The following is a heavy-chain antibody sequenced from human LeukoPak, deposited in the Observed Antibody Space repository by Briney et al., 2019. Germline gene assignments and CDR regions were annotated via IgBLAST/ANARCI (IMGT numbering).Heavy chain of an antibody. Sequence: GGSLRLSCAASEFTFSSYWMHWVRQAPGKGLVWVSRINSDGSSTTYADSVKGRFTISRDNAKNTLYLQMNSLRAEDTAVYYCAREYYFYHMDGWGEGTTVTVSS. CDR2: INSDGSST. J-gene: IGHJ6*03. V-gene: IGHV3-74*01. CDR1: EFTFSSYW. CDR3: AREYYFYHMDG.